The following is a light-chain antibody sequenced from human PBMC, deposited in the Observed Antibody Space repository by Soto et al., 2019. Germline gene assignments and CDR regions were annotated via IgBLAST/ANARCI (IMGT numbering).Light chain of an antibody. Sequence: ETVLTQSPGTLSLSPGERATLSCRASQSVRSNYLAWYQQKPGQAPRLLIYNSSTRATGIPDRFSGSGSGTDFTLTINRLEPEDFALYYCQQYRDLPQTFGQGTKV. J-gene: IGKJ1*01. CDR2: NSS. CDR3: QQYRDLPQT. CDR1: QSVRSNY. V-gene: IGKV3-20*01.